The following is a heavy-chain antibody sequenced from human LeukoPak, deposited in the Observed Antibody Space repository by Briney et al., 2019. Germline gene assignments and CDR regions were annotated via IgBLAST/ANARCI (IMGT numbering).Heavy chain of an antibody. Sequence: ASVKVSFKASGYTFTNYAMQWVRQAPGQRLEWMGWINAGNGHTRYSQRFQGRVTMTTDTSTSTAYMELRSLRSDDTAVYYCARVDDCSGGSCYSDWFDPWGQGTLVTVSS. CDR3: ARVDDCSGGSCYSDWFDP. CDR2: INAGNGHT. V-gene: IGHV1-3*01. CDR1: GYTFTNYA. J-gene: IGHJ5*02. D-gene: IGHD2-15*01.